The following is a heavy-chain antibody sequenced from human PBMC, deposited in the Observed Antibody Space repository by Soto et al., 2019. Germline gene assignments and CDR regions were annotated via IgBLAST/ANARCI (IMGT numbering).Heavy chain of an antibody. D-gene: IGHD3-22*01. CDR2: ISYDGSNK. V-gene: IGHV3-30*18. CDR3: AKGPIYYDSSGYPDY. J-gene: IGHJ4*02. Sequence: LRLSCAASGFTFSSYGMHWVRRAPGKGLEWVAVISYDGSNKYYADSVKGRFTISRDNSKNTLYLQMNSLRAEDTAVYYCAKGPIYYDSSGYPDYWGQGTLVTVSS. CDR1: GFTFSSYG.